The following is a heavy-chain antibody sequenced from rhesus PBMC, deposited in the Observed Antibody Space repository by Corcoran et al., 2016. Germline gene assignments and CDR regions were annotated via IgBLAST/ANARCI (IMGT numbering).Heavy chain of an antibody. CDR3: ARDPYSGSWKREIFDY. V-gene: IGHV4S10*01. Sequence: QVQLQESGPGVVKPSETLSLTCAVSGGSISDSYRWSWIRQPPGKGLEWICYNFGGCGSTSYTPSLKGRVIISIDTSKNQFSLKLSSVTAADTAVYYCARDPYSGSWKREIFDYWGQGVLVTVSS. CDR1: GGSISDSYR. CDR2: NFGGCGST. D-gene: IGHD6-25*01. J-gene: IGHJ4*01.